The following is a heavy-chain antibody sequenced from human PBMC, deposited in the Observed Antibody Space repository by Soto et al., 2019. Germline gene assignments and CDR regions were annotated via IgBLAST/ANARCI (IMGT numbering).Heavy chain of an antibody. CDR2: IYYSGHT. CDR1: GGSISRDDFY. V-gene: IGHV4-39*01. J-gene: IGHJ5*02. CDR3: ARHRFSGWYDWFDP. Sequence: SETLSLTCSVSGGSISRDDFYWGWIRQTPGKGLEWIGSIYYSGHTYYNPSLKSRVTVSVDTSNHQFSLKLSSMTAADTAVYYCARHRFSGWYDWFDPWGLGTPVTVSS. D-gene: IGHD6-19*01.